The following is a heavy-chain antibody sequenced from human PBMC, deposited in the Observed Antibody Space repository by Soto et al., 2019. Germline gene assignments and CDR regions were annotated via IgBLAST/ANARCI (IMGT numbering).Heavy chain of an antibody. CDR1: GLTFSDYS. CDR2: ISSRNTI. V-gene: IGHV3-11*01. D-gene: IGHD2-15*01. CDR3: ASDYLATSQRDCSGGTCPIDY. J-gene: IGHJ4*02. Sequence: QVQLVESGGGSVNPGWSLRLSCVASGLTFSDYSMSWIRQAAGKGLEWLSYISSRNTIYYAESVKGRFTISRDNAKNSMYLQMNSLTAEDTAVYYCASDYLATSQRDCSGGTCPIDYWGQGPLVTVSS.